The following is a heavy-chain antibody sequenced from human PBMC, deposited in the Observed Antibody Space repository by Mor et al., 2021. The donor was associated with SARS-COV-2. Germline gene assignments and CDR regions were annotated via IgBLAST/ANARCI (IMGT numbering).Heavy chain of an antibody. J-gene: IGHJ3*02. Sequence: LKSRVTMSVDTSKNQFSLKLSSVTAADTAVYFCARSYYYDSSGYIFDAFDIWGQGTMVTVSS. D-gene: IGHD3-22*01. V-gene: IGHV4-59*10. CDR3: ARSYYYDSSGYIFDAFDI.